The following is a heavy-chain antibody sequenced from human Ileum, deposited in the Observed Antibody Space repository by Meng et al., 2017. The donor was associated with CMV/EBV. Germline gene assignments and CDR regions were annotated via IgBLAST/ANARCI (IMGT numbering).Heavy chain of an antibody. CDR2: IHPTGTT. V-gene: IGHV4-4*07. Sequence: LQEQGPSGLQRSEAKSLTCSVTGGSLTSSYWTWSRQPAGKGLEWIGRIHPTGTTNDNPSLRSRVSMSLDKSKNQFSVKLTSVTAEDTAVYYYARAAARGVPVDLWGQGTLVTVSS. D-gene: IGHD3-10*01. CDR3: ARAAARGVPVDL. CDR1: GGSLTSSY. J-gene: IGHJ5*02.